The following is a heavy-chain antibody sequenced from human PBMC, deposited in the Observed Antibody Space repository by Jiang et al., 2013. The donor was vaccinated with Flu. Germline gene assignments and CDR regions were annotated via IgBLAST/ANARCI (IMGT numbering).Heavy chain of an antibody. J-gene: IGHJ4*02. D-gene: IGHD2-21*02. V-gene: IGHV4-34*01. CDR3: ARHSCGGDCPVGY. Sequence: LLKPSETLSLTCAVYGGSFSGYYWSWIRQPPGKGLEWIGEINHSGSTNYNPSLKSRVTISVDTSKNQFSLKLSSVTAADTAVYYCARHSCGGDCPVGYWGQGTLVTVSS. CDR1: GGSFSGYY. CDR2: INHSGST.